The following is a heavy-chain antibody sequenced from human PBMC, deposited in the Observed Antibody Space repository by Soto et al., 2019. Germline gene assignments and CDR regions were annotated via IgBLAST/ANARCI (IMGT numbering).Heavy chain of an antibody. CDR3: ARVGRITMVRGVVVNYYGMDV. J-gene: IGHJ6*02. CDR1: GGSFCGYY. V-gene: IGHV4-34*01. D-gene: IGHD3-10*01. Sequence: QVQLQQWGAGLLKPSETLSLTCAVYGGSFCGYYWSWIRQPPGKGLEWIGEINHSGSTNYNPSLKSRVTISVDTSKNQFSLKLSSVTAADTAVYYCARVGRITMVRGVVVNYYGMDVWGQGTTVTVSS. CDR2: INHSGST.